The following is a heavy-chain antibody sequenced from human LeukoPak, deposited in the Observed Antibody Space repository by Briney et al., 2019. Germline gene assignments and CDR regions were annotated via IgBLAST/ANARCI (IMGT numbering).Heavy chain of an antibody. J-gene: IGHJ6*02. D-gene: IGHD3-22*01. CDR1: GYTFTSYY. Sequence: SVKVSCKASGYTFTSYYMHWVRQAPGQGLEWMGGIIPIFGTANYAQKFQGRVTITADESTSTAYTELSSLRSEDTAAYYCARARYYDSSGYYFYYYYGMDVWGQGTTVTVSS. CDR3: ARARYYDSSGYYFYYYYGMDV. CDR2: IIPIFGTA. V-gene: IGHV1-69*13.